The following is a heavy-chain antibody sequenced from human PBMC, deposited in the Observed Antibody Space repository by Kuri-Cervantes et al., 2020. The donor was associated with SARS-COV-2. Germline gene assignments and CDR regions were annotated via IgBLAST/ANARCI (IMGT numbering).Heavy chain of an antibody. Sequence: SETLSLTCTVSGGSISSGGYYWGWIRQPPGKGLEWIGSIYHSGSTYYNPSLKSRVTISVDTSKNQFSLKLSSVTAADTAVYYCARATTYYDFWSGYSFDYWGQGTLVTVSS. CDR2: IYHSGST. D-gene: IGHD3-3*01. V-gene: IGHV4-39*07. CDR3: ARATTYYDFWSGYSFDY. CDR1: GGSISSGGYY. J-gene: IGHJ4*02.